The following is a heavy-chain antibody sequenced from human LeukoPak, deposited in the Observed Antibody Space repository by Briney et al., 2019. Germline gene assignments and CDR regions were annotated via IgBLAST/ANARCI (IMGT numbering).Heavy chain of an antibody. CDR2: MYNSGST. CDR3: AREADRWFDP. V-gene: IGHV4-39*07. CDR1: GGSISSSYYY. J-gene: IGHJ5*02. Sequence: PSETLSLTCTVSGGSISSSYYYWGWIRQPPGKGLEWIGTMYNSGSTDYNPSLESRVTISVDTSKNQFSLKLSSVTAADTAVYYCAREADRWFDPWGQGTLVTVSS.